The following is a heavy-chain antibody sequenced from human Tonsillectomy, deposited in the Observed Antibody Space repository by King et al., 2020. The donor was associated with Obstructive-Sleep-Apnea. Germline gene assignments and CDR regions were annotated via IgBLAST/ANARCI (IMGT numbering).Heavy chain of an antibody. Sequence: VQLVESGGGLVQPGRSLRLSCAASGFTFDDYAMHWVRQAPGKGLEWVSGISWNSGSIGYADSVKGRFTISRDNAKNSLYLQMNSLRAEDTALYYCANSIRGMYYFDYWGQGTLVTVSS. D-gene: IGHD3-10*01. J-gene: IGHJ4*02. V-gene: IGHV3-9*01. CDR1: GFTFDDYA. CDR2: ISWNSGSI. CDR3: ANSIRGMYYFDY.